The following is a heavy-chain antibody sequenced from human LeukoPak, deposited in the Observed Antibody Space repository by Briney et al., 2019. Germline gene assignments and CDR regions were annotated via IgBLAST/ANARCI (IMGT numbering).Heavy chain of an antibody. CDR3: AGGSGWLTDY. V-gene: IGHV3-7*03. CDR2: IKQDGSAK. Sequence: GGSLRLSCATSGFPFSTFWMSWVRQAPGKGLEGVANIKQDGSAKYYVGSVKGRFTISRDNAKNSLYLQMNSLRDEDTAVYYCAGGSGWLTDYWGQGTQVTVSS. J-gene: IGHJ4*02. D-gene: IGHD6-19*01. CDR1: GFPFSTFW.